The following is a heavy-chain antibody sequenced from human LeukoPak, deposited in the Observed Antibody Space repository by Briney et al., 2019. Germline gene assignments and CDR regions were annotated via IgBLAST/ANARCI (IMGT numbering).Heavy chain of an antibody. V-gene: IGHV4-4*02. J-gene: IGHJ4*02. CDR3: ARVSYDILTGYGGLDY. D-gene: IGHD3-9*01. CDR1: GGSISSSNW. CDR2: IYHSGST. Sequence: SETLSLTCAVSGGSISSSNWWSWVRQPPGKGVEWIVEIYHSGSTNYNPSLKSRVTISVDKSKNQFSLKLSSVTAADTAVYYCARVSYDILTGYGGLDYWGQGTLVTVCS.